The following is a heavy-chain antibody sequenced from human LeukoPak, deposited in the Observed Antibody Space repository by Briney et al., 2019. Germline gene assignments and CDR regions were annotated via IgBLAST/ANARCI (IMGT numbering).Heavy chain of an antibody. V-gene: IGHV1-69*04. CDR3: ARDSALRGYSYDPYYYYGMDV. CDR1: GGTFSSYA. D-gene: IGHD5-18*01. J-gene: IGHJ6*02. CDR2: IIPILGIA. Sequence: SVKVSCKASGGTFSSYAISWVRQAPGQGLEWMGRIIPILGIANYAQKFQGRVTITADKSTSTAYMELSSLRSEDTAVYYCARDSALRGYSYDPYYYYGMDVWGQGTTVTVSS.